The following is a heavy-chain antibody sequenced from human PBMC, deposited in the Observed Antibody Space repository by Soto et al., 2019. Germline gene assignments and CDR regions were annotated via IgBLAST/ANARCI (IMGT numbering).Heavy chain of an antibody. CDR2: VSPKSGST. CDR1: GYNFFNYG. CDR3: ARGRTESSIGPLLV. J-gene: IGHJ1*01. D-gene: IGHD1-1*01. V-gene: IGHV1-18*01. Sequence: QIQLVQSGAEVKKPGASVKVSCKASGYNFFNYGVSWVRQAPGQGLEWMWWVSPKSGSTDYARKVQGRVTMTTDISTSTAYMELRGLRSDDTAVYFCARGRTESSIGPLLVWGQGTLVSVSS.